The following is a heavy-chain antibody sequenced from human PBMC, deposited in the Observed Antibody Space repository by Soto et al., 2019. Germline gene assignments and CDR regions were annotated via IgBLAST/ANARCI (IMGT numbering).Heavy chain of an antibody. D-gene: IGHD2-21*02. Sequence: ASVKVSCKVSGYTLTELSMHWVRQAPGKGLEWMGGFDPEDGETIYAQKFQGRVTMTEDTSTDTAYMELSSLRSEDTAVYYCATGVVVTAIRGVYYYGMDVWGQGTTVTVSS. V-gene: IGHV1-24*01. CDR2: FDPEDGET. J-gene: IGHJ6*02. CDR1: GYTLTELS. CDR3: ATGVVVTAIRGVYYYGMDV.